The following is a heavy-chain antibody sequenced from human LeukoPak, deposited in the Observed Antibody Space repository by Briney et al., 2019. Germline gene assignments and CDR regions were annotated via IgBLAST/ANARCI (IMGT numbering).Heavy chain of an antibody. CDR1: GFDLSRNG. CDR3: ARDFDDLNSNYYYIPEY. Sequence: GGSLRLSCAASGFDLSRNGMHWVRQAPGKGLQWVSFIRYDGSKTVYGDSVTGRFTISRDNSKNTLYLQMNSLRVEDTAVYYCARDFDDLNSNYYYIPEYWGQGVLVTVSS. D-gene: IGHD3-10*01. V-gene: IGHV3-30*02. J-gene: IGHJ4*02. CDR2: IRYDGSKT.